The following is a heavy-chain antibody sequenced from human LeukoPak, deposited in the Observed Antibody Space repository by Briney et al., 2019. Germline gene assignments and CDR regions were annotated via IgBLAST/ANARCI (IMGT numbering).Heavy chain of an antibody. J-gene: IGHJ6*02. CDR3: ARDGRAVAPYYYYGMDV. D-gene: IGHD6-19*01. Sequence: GGSLRLSCAASGFTVSSNYMSWVRQAPGKGLEWVSVIYSGGSTYYADSVKGRFTISRDNSKNTLYLQMNSLRAEDTAVYYCARDGRAVAPYYYYGMDVWGQGATVTVSS. CDR2: IYSGGST. V-gene: IGHV3-53*01. CDR1: GFTVSSNY.